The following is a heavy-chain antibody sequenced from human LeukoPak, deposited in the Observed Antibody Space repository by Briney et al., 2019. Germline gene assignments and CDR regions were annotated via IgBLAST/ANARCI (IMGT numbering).Heavy chain of an antibody. CDR1: GYTFTSYD. Sequence: ASVKVSCKASGYTFTSYDINWVRQATGQGLEWMGWMNPNSGNTGYAQKFQGRVTMTRNTSISTAYMELSSLRSEDTAVYYCARGTKKGKKPNPGIAAAGHGMLGNYYYYYYMDVWGKGTTVTVSS. CDR3: ARGTKKGKKPNPGIAAAGHGMLGNYYYYYYMDV. V-gene: IGHV1-8*01. CDR2: MNPNSGNT. J-gene: IGHJ6*03. D-gene: IGHD6-13*01.